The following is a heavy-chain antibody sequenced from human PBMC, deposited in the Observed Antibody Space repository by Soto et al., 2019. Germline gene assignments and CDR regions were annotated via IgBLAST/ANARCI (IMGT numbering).Heavy chain of an antibody. J-gene: IGHJ6*02. CDR2: ISYDGSNK. CDR3: TRHDSNYDFWSGSPPRYGMDV. Sequence: PGGSLRLSCAASGFTFSSYAMHWVRQAPGKGLEWVAVISYDGSNKYYADSVKGRFTISRDDSKNTAYLQMNSLKTEDTAVYYCTRHDSNYDFWSGSPPRYGMDVWGQGTTVTVS. D-gene: IGHD3-3*01. CDR1: GFTFSSYA. V-gene: IGHV3-30-3*01.